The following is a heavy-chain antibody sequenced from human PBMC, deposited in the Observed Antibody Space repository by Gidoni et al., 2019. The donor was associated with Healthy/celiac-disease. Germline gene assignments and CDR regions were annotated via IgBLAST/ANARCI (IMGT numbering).Heavy chain of an antibody. CDR3: ARGTYYYDSSGYSKYWYFDL. CDR1: GFTFSDYY. V-gene: IGHV3-11*01. Sequence: QVQLVESVVGLVQPGGSLRLSCAASGFTFSDYYMSGIRPAPGKGLEWVSYMSSSGSTIYYAGSVKGRFTISRDNAKNSLYLQMNSLRAEDTAVYYCARGTYYYDSSGYSKYWYFDLWGRGTLVTVPS. J-gene: IGHJ2*01. D-gene: IGHD3-22*01. CDR2: MSSSGSTI.